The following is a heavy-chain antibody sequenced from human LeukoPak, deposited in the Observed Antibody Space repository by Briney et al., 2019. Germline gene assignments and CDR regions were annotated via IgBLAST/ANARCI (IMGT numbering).Heavy chain of an antibody. J-gene: IGHJ4*02. Sequence: GASVKVSCKASGYTFTSYYMHWVRQAPGQGLEWMGIINPSGSSTTYAQTFQGRVTITADESTSTAYMELSSLRSEDTAVYYCARDPTPRIAVAGISLDYWGQGTLVTVSS. D-gene: IGHD6-19*01. CDR1: GYTFTSYY. CDR2: INPSGSST. CDR3: ARDPTPRIAVAGISLDY. V-gene: IGHV1-46*01.